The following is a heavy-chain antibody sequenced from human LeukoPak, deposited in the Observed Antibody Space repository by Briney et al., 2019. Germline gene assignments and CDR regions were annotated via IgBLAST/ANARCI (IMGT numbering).Heavy chain of an antibody. Sequence: SETLSLTCAVYGGSFSGYYWSWIRQPPGKGLEWIGEINHSGSTNYNPSLKSRVTISVDTSKNQFSLKLSSVTAADTAVYYCASVFSTYYYYGMDVCGQGTTVTVSS. J-gene: IGHJ6*02. CDR1: GGSFSGYY. D-gene: IGHD2-21*01. CDR2: INHSGST. V-gene: IGHV4-34*01. CDR3: ASVFSTYYYYGMDV.